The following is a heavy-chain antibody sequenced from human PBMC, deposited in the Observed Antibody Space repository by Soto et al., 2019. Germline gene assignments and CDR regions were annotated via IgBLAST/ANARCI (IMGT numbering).Heavy chain of an antibody. V-gene: IGHV4-34*01. CDR3: ARAKAIAAAKNWFDP. D-gene: IGHD6-13*01. Sequence: SETLSLTCAVYGGSFSGDHWSWIRQPPGKGLEWIGEINHSGSTNYNPSLKSRVTISVDTSKKQISLKLNSVTAADTAVYYCARAKAIAAAKNWFDPWGQGTLVTVSS. J-gene: IGHJ5*02. CDR1: GGSFSGDH. CDR2: INHSGST.